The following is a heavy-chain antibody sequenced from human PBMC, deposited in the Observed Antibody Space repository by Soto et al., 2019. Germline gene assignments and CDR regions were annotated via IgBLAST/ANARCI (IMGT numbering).Heavy chain of an antibody. V-gene: IGHV3-33*01. J-gene: IGHJ6*01. CDR2: IWYGGSNK. CDR1: GFTLRRYG. CDR3: AGERDHGNNHLGMGV. Sequence: PGGSLRLSCSASGFTLRRYGMHWDHQAPATDLEWLAGIWYGGSNKYYADSVKGRFTISRDNSKKRLDLQINSLRVEDPGVYLCAGERDHGNNHLGMGV. D-gene: IGHD1-1*01.